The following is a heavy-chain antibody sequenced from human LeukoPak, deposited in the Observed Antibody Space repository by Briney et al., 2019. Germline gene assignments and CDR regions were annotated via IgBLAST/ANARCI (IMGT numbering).Heavy chain of an antibody. CDR3: ARGDWAPEY. D-gene: IGHD3-9*01. Sequence: ASVKVSCRASGYTFTGYYMHWVRQAPGQGLEWMGLINPSGGRTNYAQKFQGRVTMTRNTSISTAYMELSSLRSEDTAVYYCARGDWAPEYWGQGALVTVSS. J-gene: IGHJ4*02. CDR2: INPSGGRT. CDR1: GYTFTGYY. V-gene: IGHV1-46*01.